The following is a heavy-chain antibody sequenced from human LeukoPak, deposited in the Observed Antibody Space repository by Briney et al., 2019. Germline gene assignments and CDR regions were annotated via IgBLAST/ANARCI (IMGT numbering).Heavy chain of an antibody. J-gene: IGHJ3*02. CDR3: ARSHLDTAMVSGFDI. CDR2: IIPIFGTA. V-gene: IGHV1-69*06. D-gene: IGHD5-18*01. CDR1: GYTFTSYG. Sequence: GASVKVSCKASGYTFTSYGISWVRQAPGQGLEWMGGIIPIFGTANYAQKFQGRVTITADKSTSTAYMELSSLRSEDTAVYYCARSHLDTAMVSGFDIWGQGTMVTVSS.